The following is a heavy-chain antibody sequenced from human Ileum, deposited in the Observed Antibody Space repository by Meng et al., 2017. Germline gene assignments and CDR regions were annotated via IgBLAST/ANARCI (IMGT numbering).Heavy chain of an antibody. CDR1: GFTFDDYA. V-gene: IGHV3-9*01. CDR3: AKDSGYSSSWYFDY. D-gene: IGHD6-13*01. CDR2: ISWNSGSI. J-gene: IGHJ4*02. Sequence: GGSLRLSCAASGFTFDDYAMHWVRQAPGKGLEWVSGISWNSGSIGYADSVKGRFTISRDNAKNSLYLQMNRLRAEDTALYYCAKDSGYSSSWYFDYWGQGTPVTVSS.